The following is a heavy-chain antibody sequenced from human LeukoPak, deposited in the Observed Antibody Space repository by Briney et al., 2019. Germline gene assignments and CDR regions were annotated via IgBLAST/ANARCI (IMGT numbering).Heavy chain of an antibody. CDR3: ARSVVAATETFDY. D-gene: IGHD2-15*01. CDR1: GSIFSSYS. Sequence: GGSLRLSCAASGSIFSSYSINWVRQAPGKGLEWVSYISSSGSTIFYADSVKGRFTISRDNAKNSLYLQMNSLRAEDTAVYYCARSVVAATETFDYWGQGTLVTVSS. CDR2: ISSSGSTI. J-gene: IGHJ4*02. V-gene: IGHV3-48*04.